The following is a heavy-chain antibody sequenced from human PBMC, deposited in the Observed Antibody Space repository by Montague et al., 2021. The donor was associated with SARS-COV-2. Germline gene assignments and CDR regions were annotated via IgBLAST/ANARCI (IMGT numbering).Heavy chain of an antibody. CDR2: IYSGGSST. CDR3: AKSRGIRYDSSGYYYPLDY. V-gene: IGHV3-23*03. J-gene: IGHJ4*02. CDR1: GFPFSSYA. Sequence: SLSLSFSASGFPFSSYAMSWVRQAPGKGLEWVSVIYSGGSSTYYADSVKGRFTISRDNSKNTLYLQMNSLRAEDTAVYYCAKSRGIRYDSSGYYYPLDYWGQGTLVTVSS. D-gene: IGHD3-22*01.